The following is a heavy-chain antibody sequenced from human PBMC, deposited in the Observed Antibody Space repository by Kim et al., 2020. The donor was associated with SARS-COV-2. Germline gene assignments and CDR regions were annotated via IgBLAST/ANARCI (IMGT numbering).Heavy chain of an antibody. D-gene: IGHD6-19*01. CDR3: ARAGGWYSDWYFDL. J-gene: IGHJ2*01. V-gene: IGHV3-20*01. Sequence: GGSLRLSCAASGFTFDDYGMSWVRQAPGKGLEWVSGINWNGGSTGYADSVKGRFTISRDNAKNSLYLQMNSLRAEDTALYHCARAGGWYSDWYFDLWGRGTLVTVSS. CDR1: GFTFDDYG. CDR2: INWNGGST.